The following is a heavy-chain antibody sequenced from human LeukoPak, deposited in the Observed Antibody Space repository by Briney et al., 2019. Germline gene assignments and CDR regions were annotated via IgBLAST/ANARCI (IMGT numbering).Heavy chain of an antibody. J-gene: IGHJ4*02. CDR2: INPNSGGT. CDR3: ARVSYGDSPGIDY. D-gene: IGHD4-17*01. V-gene: IGHV1-2*02. CDR1: GYTFTGYY. Sequence: VASVKVSCKASGYTFTGYYMHWVRQAPGQGLEWMGWINPNSGGTNYAQKFQGRVTMTRDTSISTAYMELSRLRSDDTAVYYCARVSYGDSPGIDYWGQGTLVTVSS.